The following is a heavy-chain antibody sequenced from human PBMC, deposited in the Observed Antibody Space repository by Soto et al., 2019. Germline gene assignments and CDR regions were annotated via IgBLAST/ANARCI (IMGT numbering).Heavy chain of an antibody. J-gene: IGHJ3*02. CDR3: ARDTEDYYDSSGYYPDAFDI. D-gene: IGHD3-22*01. CDR1: GFTFSTAW. Sequence: PGGSLRLSCAASGFTFSTAWINWVRQAPGKGLEWVGRIKSKTDGGTSDFAAPVRGRFAISRDNAKNTLYLQMNSLRAEDTAVYYCARDTEDYYDSSGYYPDAFDIWGQGTMVTVSS. V-gene: IGHV3-15*07. CDR2: IKSKTDGGTS.